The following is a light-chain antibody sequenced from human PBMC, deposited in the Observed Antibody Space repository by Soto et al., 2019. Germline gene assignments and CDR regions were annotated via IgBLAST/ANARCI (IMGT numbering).Light chain of an antibody. CDR3: QQYNNLSLT. CDR2: GAS. CDR1: QSVSSN. Sequence: EIVLTQSPATLSVSPGERATLSCRASQSVSSNLAWYQQKPGQAPRLLIYGASTRATGIPDRFSGSESGTDVILTISSLLSEDFAVYYCQQYNNLSLTFGGGTKVEIK. V-gene: IGKV3-15*01. J-gene: IGKJ4*01.